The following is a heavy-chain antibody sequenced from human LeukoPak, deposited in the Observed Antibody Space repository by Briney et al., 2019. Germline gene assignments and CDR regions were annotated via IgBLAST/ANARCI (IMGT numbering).Heavy chain of an antibody. CDR1: GGSISSYY. Sequence: SETLSLTCTVSGGSISSYYWSWIRQPPGKGLEWIGYIYYSGSTNYNPSLKSRVTISVDTSKNQFSLKLSSVTAADTAVYYCARDVRSGYYYYYMDVWGKGTTVTVSS. CDR3: ARDVRSGYYYYYMDV. CDR2: IYYSGST. J-gene: IGHJ6*03. D-gene: IGHD3-16*01. V-gene: IGHV4-59*01.